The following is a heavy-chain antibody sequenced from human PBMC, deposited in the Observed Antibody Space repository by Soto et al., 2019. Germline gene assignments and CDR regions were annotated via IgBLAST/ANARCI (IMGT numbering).Heavy chain of an antibody. Sequence: QVHLVESGGGGVQPGRSKRLSCVVSGFTFNDYAIHWVRQAPGKGLEWVAFISYDGSYQYYADSVQGRLTITRDNSMNTLNMQLNSLRREDTAVYYCAKGGEVGGVLGDHWGQGTLVTVSS. D-gene: IGHD1-26*01. CDR1: GFTFNDYA. J-gene: IGHJ4*02. V-gene: IGHV3-30*18. CDR2: ISYDGSYQ. CDR3: AKGGEVGGVLGDH.